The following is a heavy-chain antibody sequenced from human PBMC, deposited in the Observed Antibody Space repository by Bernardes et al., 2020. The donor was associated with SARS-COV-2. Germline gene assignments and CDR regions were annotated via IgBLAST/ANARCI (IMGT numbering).Heavy chain of an antibody. V-gene: IGHV5-51*01. CDR1: GYSFTSYW. CDR2: IYPGDSDT. J-gene: IGHJ3*02. Sequence: GESLKISCKGSGYSFTSYWIGWVRQMPGKGLEWMGIIYPGDSDTRYSPSFQGQVTISADKSISTAYLQWSSLKASDTAMYYCARHTLAVAGLSKTFDIWGQGTMVTVSS. D-gene: IGHD6-19*01. CDR3: ARHTLAVAGLSKTFDI.